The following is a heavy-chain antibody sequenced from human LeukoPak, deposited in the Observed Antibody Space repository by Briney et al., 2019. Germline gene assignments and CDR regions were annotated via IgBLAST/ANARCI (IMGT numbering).Heavy chain of an antibody. CDR2: IYDIGTT. D-gene: IGHD6-13*01. J-gene: IGHJ4*02. V-gene: IGHV4-59*03. CDR1: GGSISPYY. Sequence: SETLSLTCTVSGGSISPYYWSWIRQPPGKGLEWIGYIYDIGTTNYNPSLKTRVTMSVDTSNNQFSLKLSSVTAADTAVYYCATGVHGITAAGDYYFDYWGQGTLVTVSS. CDR3: ATGVHGITAAGDYYFDY.